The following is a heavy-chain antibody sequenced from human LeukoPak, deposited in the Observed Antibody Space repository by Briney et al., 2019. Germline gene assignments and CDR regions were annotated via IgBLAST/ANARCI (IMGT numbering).Heavy chain of an antibody. Sequence: SETLSLTCTVSGGSISSYYWSWIRQPPGKGLEWIGNIYYSGSTTYNPSLKSRVTLSVDTSKNQFSLKLSSVTAADTAVYYCARQIIPVAGTGWFDPWGQGTLVTVSS. CDR3: ARQIIPVAGTGWFDP. J-gene: IGHJ5*02. V-gene: IGHV4-59*08. CDR2: IYYSGST. D-gene: IGHD6-19*01. CDR1: GGSISSYY.